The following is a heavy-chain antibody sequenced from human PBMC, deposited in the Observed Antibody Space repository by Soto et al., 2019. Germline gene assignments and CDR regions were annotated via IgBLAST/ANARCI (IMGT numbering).Heavy chain of an antibody. CDR2: ISAYNGNT. J-gene: IGHJ5*02. D-gene: IGHD3-9*01. CDR1: GYTFTSYG. Sequence: ASVKVSCKASGYTFTSYGISWVRQAPGQGLEWMGWISAYNGNTHYAQKLQGRVTMTTDTSTSTAYMELRSLRSDDTAVYYCARVASTYYDILTGYRGFDPWGQGTLVTVSS. CDR3: ARVASTYYDILTGYRGFDP. V-gene: IGHV1-18*01.